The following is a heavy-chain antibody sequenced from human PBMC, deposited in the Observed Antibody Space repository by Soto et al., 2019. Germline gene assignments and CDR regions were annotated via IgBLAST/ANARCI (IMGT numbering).Heavy chain of an antibody. Sequence: SVKVSCKASGVTFSSYTISWVRQAPGQGLEWMGRIIPILGIANYAQKFQGRVTITADKSTSTAYMELSSLRSEDTAVYYCAREGYCSSTSCYRTKYYGMDVWGQGTTVTVSS. V-gene: IGHV1-69*04. CDR1: GVTFSSYT. CDR3: AREGYCSSTSCYRTKYYGMDV. D-gene: IGHD2-2*01. J-gene: IGHJ6*02. CDR2: IIPILGIA.